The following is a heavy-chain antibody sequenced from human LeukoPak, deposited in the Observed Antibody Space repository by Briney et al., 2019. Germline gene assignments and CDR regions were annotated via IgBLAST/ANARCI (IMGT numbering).Heavy chain of an antibody. V-gene: IGHV3-23*01. CDR1: GLTFGRFA. J-gene: IGHJ4*02. Sequence: GGSARLSCQASGLTFGRFAMYWVGQAPGKGLEGIAGIFGSGGSPHYADSVKGRFTISRDNSKNTVYLQINSLRAEDTAVYYCGKTTAGYSSGQKPAWPVDYWGQGTLVTVSS. CDR2: IFGSGGSP. CDR3: GKTTAGYSSGQKPAWPVDY. D-gene: IGHD5-18*01.